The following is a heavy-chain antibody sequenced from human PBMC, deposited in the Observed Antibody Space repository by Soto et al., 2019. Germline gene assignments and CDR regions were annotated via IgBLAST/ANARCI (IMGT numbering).Heavy chain of an antibody. CDR1: GCAVNRWV. Sequence: PAWCVRLCCVSCGCAVNRWVMAFVRQAPGKGLEWVSAIRSNTAITYYPDSMRGRFTISRVNSENTIFLQMNSLRVEDSAVYFCAKESGGGWPFYLDSRGQGTLVTVSS. J-gene: IGHJ4*02. D-gene: IGHD2-15*01. CDR3: AKESGGGWPFYLDS. CDR2: IRSNTAIT. V-gene: IGHV3-23*01.